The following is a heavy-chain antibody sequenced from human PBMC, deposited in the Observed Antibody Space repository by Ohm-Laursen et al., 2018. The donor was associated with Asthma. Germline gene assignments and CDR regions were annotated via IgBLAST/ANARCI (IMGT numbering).Heavy chain of an antibody. D-gene: IGHD1-1*01. CDR3: ATSIWNSGAVDI. CDR1: GFTFSSYA. V-gene: IGHV3-30*14. Sequence: SLRLSCAASGFTFSSYAMHWVRQAPGKGLEWVAVISYDGSNKYYADSVKGRFTISRDNSKNTLYLQMNSLRAEDTAVYYCATSIWNSGAVDIWGQGTMVTVSS. CDR2: ISYDGSNK. J-gene: IGHJ3*02.